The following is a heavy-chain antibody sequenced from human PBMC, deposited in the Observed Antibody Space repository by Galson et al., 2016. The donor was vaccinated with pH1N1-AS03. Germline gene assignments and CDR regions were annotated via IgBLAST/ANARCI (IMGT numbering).Heavy chain of an antibody. CDR1: GFTFDNYA. CDR3: ARWYGIAEAGAGFDF. Sequence: SLRLSCAASGFTFDNYAIHWVRQAPGKGLEWVAGISWNSGSTGYADSVKGRFTISRDNAKNTLFLQMNCMRAEDTAFYYCARWYGIAEAGAGFDFWGQGTLVTVSS. CDR2: ISWNSGST. J-gene: IGHJ4*02. V-gene: IGHV3-9*01. D-gene: IGHD6-19*01.